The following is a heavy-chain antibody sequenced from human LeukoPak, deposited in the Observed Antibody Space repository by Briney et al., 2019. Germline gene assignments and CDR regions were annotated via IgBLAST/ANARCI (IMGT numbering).Heavy chain of an antibody. Sequence: ASVKVSCKASGYTFTSYYLHWVRQAPGQGIEWIGIINPSGGSASYAQKFQGRVTMTRDTSTSTVYSELSSLRSGDTAVYYCARATQSWFDPWGQGTLVTVSS. CDR3: ARATQSWFDP. CDR2: INPSGGSA. CDR1: GYTFTSYY. V-gene: IGHV1-46*01. J-gene: IGHJ5*02.